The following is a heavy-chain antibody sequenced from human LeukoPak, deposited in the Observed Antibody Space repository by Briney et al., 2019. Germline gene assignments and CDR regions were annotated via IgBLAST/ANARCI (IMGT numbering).Heavy chain of an antibody. CDR1: GGTFSSYA. Sequence: ASVKVSRKASGGTFSSYAISWVRQAPRQGLEWMGGIVPIFGTANYAQKFQGRVTITADESTSTAYMELSSLRSEDTAVYYCARAGGVSSGWSVWFDPWGQGTLVTVSS. V-gene: IGHV1-69*13. D-gene: IGHD6-19*01. CDR3: ARAGGVSSGWSVWFDP. CDR2: IVPIFGTA. J-gene: IGHJ5*02.